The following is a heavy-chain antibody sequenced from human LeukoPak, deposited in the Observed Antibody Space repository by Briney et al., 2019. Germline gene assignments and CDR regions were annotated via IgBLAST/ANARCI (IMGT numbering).Heavy chain of an antibody. CDR1: GGTFSSYA. CDR2: IIPIFGTA. J-gene: IGHJ6*03. CDR3: ASGSSGYGYYYYMDV. Sequence: SVKVSCKASGGTFSSYAISWVRQAPGQGLEWMGEIIPIFGTANYAQKFQGRVTITADESTSTAYMELSSLSSEDTAVYYCASGSSGYGYYYYMDVWGKGTTVTVSS. D-gene: IGHD3-22*01. V-gene: IGHV1-69*13.